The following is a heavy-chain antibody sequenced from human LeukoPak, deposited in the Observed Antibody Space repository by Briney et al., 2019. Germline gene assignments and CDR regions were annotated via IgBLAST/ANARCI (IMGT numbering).Heavy chain of an antibody. D-gene: IGHD1-26*01. CDR2: IYYSGSF. Sequence: SETLSLTCAVSGSSITRSHWWGWIRQPPGKGLEWIAYIYYSGSFYHNPSLKSRVTMSVDTSKNEFSLKLSSVTAVDTAVYYCARTGAHVDGSRWVWFDSWGQGTLVTVSS. V-gene: IGHV4-28*05. CDR1: GSSITRSHW. J-gene: IGHJ5*01. CDR3: ARTGAHVDGSRWVWFDS.